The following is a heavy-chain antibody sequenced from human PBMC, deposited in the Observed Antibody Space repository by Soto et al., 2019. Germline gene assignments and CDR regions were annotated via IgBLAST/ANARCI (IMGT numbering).Heavy chain of an antibody. CDR3: ASDLIVTGTYFDY. CDR2: ISTYNGNT. CDR1: GYIFTSYG. J-gene: IGHJ4*02. Sequence: ASVKVSCKASGYIFTSYGITWVRQAPGQGLEWMGWISTYNGNTNYAQKLQDRVTMTTDTSTSTAYMELRSLRSDDTAVYYCASDLIVTGTYFDYWGQGTLVTVSS. V-gene: IGHV1-18*04. D-gene: IGHD3-9*01.